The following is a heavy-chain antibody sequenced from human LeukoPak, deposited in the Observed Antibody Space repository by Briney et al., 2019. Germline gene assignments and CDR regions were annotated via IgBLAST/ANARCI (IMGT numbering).Heavy chain of an antibody. CDR1: GFTFSSHG. V-gene: IGHV3-33*01. J-gene: IGHJ4*02. Sequence: GGSLRLSCAASGFTFSSHGMHWVRQAPGKGLEWVATIRYDGSKKWYAESVRGRFTISRDDSKSTLFLQMNNLRVEDTAVYYCAREDSSGWYTAYWGQGTLVTVSS. D-gene: IGHD6-19*01. CDR2: IRYDGSKK. CDR3: AREDSSGWYTAY.